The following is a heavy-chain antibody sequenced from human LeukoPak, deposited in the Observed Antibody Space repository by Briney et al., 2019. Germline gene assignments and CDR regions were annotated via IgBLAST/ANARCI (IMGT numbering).Heavy chain of an antibody. Sequence: GGSLRLSCAASGFTFSSYAMHWVRQAPGKGLEWVAVISYDGSNKYYADSVKGRFTISRDNSKKTMYLQMNSLRAEDKAAYYCAKVQYVYFGSGSYDMDVWGQGTTVTVSS. D-gene: IGHD3-10*01. CDR3: AKVQYVYFGSGSYDMDV. CDR2: ISYDGSNK. CDR1: GFTFSSYA. V-gene: IGHV3-30-3*01. J-gene: IGHJ6*02.